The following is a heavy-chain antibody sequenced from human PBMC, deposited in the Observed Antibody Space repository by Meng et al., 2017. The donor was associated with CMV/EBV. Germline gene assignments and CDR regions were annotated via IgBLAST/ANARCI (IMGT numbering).Heavy chain of an antibody. CDR3: ARDLGDTAIY. J-gene: IGHJ4*02. V-gene: IGHV1-2*02. D-gene: IGHD5-18*01. CDR1: GYTFTGYY. Sequence: QVQWVEPGSEVKKPRASVKGSCKASGYTFTGYYMHWVGQAPGQGLEWMGWINPNSGGTNYAQKFQGRVTMTRETSISTAYMELSRLRSDDTAVYYCARDLGDTAIYWGQGTLVTVSS. CDR2: INPNSGGT.